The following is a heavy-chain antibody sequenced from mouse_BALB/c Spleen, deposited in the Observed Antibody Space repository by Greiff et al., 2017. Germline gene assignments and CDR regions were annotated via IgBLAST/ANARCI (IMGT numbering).Heavy chain of an antibody. J-gene: IGHJ4*01. CDR2: IDPANGNT. D-gene: IGHD2-3*01. CDR1: GFNIKDTY. V-gene: IGHV14-3*02. Sequence: EVQLQQSGAELVKPGASVKLSCTASGFNIKDTYMHWVKQRPEQGLEWIGRIDPANGNTKYDPKFPGKATITADTSSNTAYLQLSSLTSEDTAVYCCAREGVYDGYSSCYAMDYWGQGPSVSVSS. CDR3: AREGVYDGYSSCYAMDY.